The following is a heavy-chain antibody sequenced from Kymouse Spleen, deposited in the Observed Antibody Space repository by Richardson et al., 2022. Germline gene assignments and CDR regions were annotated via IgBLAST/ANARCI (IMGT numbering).Heavy chain of an antibody. CDR3: AKDRKDSSSSGAFDY. J-gene: IGHJ4*02. CDR2: ISWNSGSI. CDR1: GFTFDDYA. V-gene: IGHV3-9*01. D-gene: IGHD6-6*01. Sequence: EVQLVESGGGLVQPGRSLRLSCAASGFTFDDYAMHWVRQAPGKGLEWVSGISWNSGSIGYADSVKGRFTISRDNAKNSLYLQMNSLRAEDTALYYCAKDRKDSSSSGAFDYWGQGTLVTVSS.